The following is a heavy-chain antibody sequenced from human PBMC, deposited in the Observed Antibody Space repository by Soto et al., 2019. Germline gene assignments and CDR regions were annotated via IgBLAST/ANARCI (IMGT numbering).Heavy chain of an antibody. CDR2: IIPIFGTA. CDR3: ATSTTVTTLVGAFDI. Sequence: SVKVSCKASGGTLSSYAISWVRQAPGQGLEWMGGIIPIFGTANYAQKFQGRVTITADKSTSTAYMELSSLRSEDTAVYYCATSTTVTTLVGAFDIWGQGTMVTV. J-gene: IGHJ3*02. V-gene: IGHV1-69*06. CDR1: GGTLSSYA. D-gene: IGHD4-17*01.